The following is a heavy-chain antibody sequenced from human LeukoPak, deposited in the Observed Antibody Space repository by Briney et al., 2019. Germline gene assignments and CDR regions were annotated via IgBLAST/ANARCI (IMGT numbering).Heavy chain of an antibody. V-gene: IGHV3-53*01. D-gene: IGHD1-1*01. Sequence: GGFLRLSCVASGLIISREFMSWVRQAPGQGLEWVAIIYSDGNTVYAESVKGRFTISRDTSKNRLFLHMHSLRVEDTALYYCEKVATTPVCAPDYWGQGTLVTVSS. CDR1: GLIISREF. CDR2: IYSDGNT. CDR3: EKVATTPVCAPDY. J-gene: IGHJ4*02.